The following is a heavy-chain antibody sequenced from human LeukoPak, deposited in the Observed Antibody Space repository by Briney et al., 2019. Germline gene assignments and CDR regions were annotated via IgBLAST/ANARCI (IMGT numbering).Heavy chain of an antibody. J-gene: IGHJ4*02. CDR3: ARLRDSRDVYFDY. CDR2: MNPNSGNT. V-gene: IGHV1-18*01. D-gene: IGHD6-13*01. Sequence: GASVKVSCKASGYTFTSYDINWVRQATGQGLEWMGWMNPNSGNTNYAQKLQGRVTMTTDTSTSTAYMELRSLRSDDTAVYYCARLRDSRDVYFDYWGQGTLVTVSS. CDR1: GYTFTSYD.